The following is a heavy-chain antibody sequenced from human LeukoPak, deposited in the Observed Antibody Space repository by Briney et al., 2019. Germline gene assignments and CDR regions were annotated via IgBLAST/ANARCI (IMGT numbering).Heavy chain of an antibody. D-gene: IGHD5-18*01. Sequence: SETLSLTCTVSGGSISSYYWSWIRQPPGKGLEWIGYIYYSGSTNYDPSLKSRVTMSVDTSKNHFSLRLSSVTAADTAVYYCARDAYSYGYSFDPWGQGTLVTVSS. V-gene: IGHV4-59*01. CDR1: GGSISSYY. CDR3: ARDAYSYGYSFDP. CDR2: IYYSGST. J-gene: IGHJ5*02.